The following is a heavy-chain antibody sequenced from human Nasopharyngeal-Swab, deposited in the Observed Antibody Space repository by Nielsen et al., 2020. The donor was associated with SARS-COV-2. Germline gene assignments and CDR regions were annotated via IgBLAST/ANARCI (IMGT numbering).Heavy chain of an antibody. Sequence: ASVKVSCKASGYTFTRYDMHGVRQAPGQGLEGRGIINPSGCSTSYAQKFQGRVTMTRDTSTSTVYMELSSLRSEDTAVYYCARDEGRGLLTGFLKNWFDPWGQGTLVTVSS. V-gene: IGHV1-46*01. J-gene: IGHJ5*02. CDR2: INPSGCST. CDR3: ARDEGRGLLTGFLKNWFDP. CDR1: GYTFTRYD. D-gene: IGHD1-26*01.